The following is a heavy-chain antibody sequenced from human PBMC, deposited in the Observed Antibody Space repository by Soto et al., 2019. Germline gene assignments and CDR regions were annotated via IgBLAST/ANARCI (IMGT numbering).Heavy chain of an antibody. CDR3: ARGVRFLEWSKNYYYYGMEV. J-gene: IGHJ6*04. Sequence: PAESLTISCKVSGYSFTSYWISWVLQMPGKGLEWMGRIDPSDSYTNYSPSFQGHVTISADKSISTAYLQWSSLKASDTAMYYCARGVRFLEWSKNYYYYGMEVWGKGTTVTVS. D-gene: IGHD3-3*01. V-gene: IGHV5-10-1*01. CDR2: IDPSDSYT. CDR1: GYSFTSYW.